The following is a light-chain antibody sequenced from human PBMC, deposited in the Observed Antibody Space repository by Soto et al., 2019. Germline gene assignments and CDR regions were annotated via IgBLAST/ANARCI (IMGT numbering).Light chain of an antibody. CDR2: DTF. CDR3: QQRATWPWA. V-gene: IGKV3-11*02. Sequence: TVLTQTPATLSFSPGEGATLSCRASQSFAIYLAWYPQRSGQSPRLIIYDTFNRAPGLPDRFSGSGSGRDFTVTISSLEPEDCAVYYCQQRATWPWAFGQGTTVEIK. CDR1: QSFAIY. J-gene: IGKJ1*01.